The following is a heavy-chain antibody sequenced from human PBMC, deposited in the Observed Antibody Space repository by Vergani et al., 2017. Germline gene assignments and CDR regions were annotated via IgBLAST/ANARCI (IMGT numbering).Heavy chain of an antibody. V-gene: IGHV1-69*06. Sequence: QVQLVQSGAEVKKPGSSVKVSCKASGGTFSSYAISWVRQAPGQGLEWMGGIIPIFGTANYAQKFQGRVTITADKSTSTAYMELSSLRSEATAVYYCGGGQRGYCSGGSCYFDYWGQGTLVTVSS. CDR1: GGTFSSYA. CDR2: IIPIFGTA. D-gene: IGHD2-15*01. J-gene: IGHJ4*02. CDR3: GGGQRGYCSGGSCYFDY.